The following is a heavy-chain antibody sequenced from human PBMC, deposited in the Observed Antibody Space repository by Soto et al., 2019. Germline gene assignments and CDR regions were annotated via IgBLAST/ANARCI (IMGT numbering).Heavy chain of an antibody. CDR2: IGAGGANI. CDR3: VYHFNNYESYY. Sequence: EVHLLESGGGLVQPGGSLTLSCAASGFAFISSAMNWVRQAPGKGLEWVSIIGAGGANIYYADSVRGRFTISRDDSKNTVYLQMNSLGAEDTAVYYCVYHFNNYESYYWGQGTQVIVSS. D-gene: IGHD3-3*01. CDR1: GFAFISSA. V-gene: IGHV3-23*01. J-gene: IGHJ4*02.